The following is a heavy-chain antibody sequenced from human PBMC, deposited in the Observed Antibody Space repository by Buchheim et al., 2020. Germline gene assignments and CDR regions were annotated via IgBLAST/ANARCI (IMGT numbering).Heavy chain of an antibody. D-gene: IGHD4-17*01. Sequence: EVQLVESGGGLVQPGGSLRLSCAASGFTFSSYEMNWVRQAPGKGLEWVSYISSSGSTIYYADSVKGRFTISRDNAKNSLYLQMNSLRAEDAAVYYCARIDPINYGDLILDYWGQGTL. J-gene: IGHJ4*02. CDR1: GFTFSSYE. V-gene: IGHV3-48*03. CDR3: ARIDPINYGDLILDY. CDR2: ISSSGSTI.